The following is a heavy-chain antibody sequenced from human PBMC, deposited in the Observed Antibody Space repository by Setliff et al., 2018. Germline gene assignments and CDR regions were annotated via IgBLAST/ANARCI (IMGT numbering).Heavy chain of an antibody. CDR2: ISSSGSTI. V-gene: IGHV3-11*04. D-gene: IGHD3-22*01. Sequence: KPGGSLRLSCAASGFTFSDYYMSWIRQAPGKGLEWVSYISSSGSTIYYADSVKGRFTISRDNAKNSLYLQMNSLRAEDTAVYYCARSPRTYYYDSSGYYFAWYFDLWGRGTLVTVSS. CDR1: GFTFSDYY. CDR3: ARSPRTYYYDSSGYYFAWYFDL. J-gene: IGHJ2*01.